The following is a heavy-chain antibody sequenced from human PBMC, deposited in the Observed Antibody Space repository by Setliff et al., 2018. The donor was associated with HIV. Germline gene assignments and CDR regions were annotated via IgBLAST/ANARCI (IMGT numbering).Heavy chain of an antibody. Sequence: PSETLSLTCSVSGDSISSGAYYWSWIRQHPVKGLEWIGYIFSSGITYYSPSLHSRVTISVDTSKNQFSLKLSSVTAADTAIYYCARQVSIPGVAITPVDYWGQGALVTVSS. D-gene: IGHD5-12*01. CDR1: GDSISSGAYY. CDR2: IFSSGIT. V-gene: IGHV4-30-4*08. J-gene: IGHJ4*02. CDR3: ARQVSIPGVAITPVDY.